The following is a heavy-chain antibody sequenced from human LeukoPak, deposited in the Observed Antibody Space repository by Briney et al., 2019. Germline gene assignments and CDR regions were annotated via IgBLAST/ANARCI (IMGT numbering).Heavy chain of an antibody. V-gene: IGHV3-30*18. CDR2: TSYDGSNK. CDR3: AKSGENLVGATD. J-gene: IGHJ4*02. Sequence: GGSLRLSCAASGFTFSSYGMHWVRQAPGKGLDWVAVTSYDGSNKYYADSVKGRFTISRDNSKNTLYLQMNSLRAEDTAVYYCAKSGENLVGATDWGQGTLVIVSS. D-gene: IGHD1-26*01. CDR1: GFTFSSYG.